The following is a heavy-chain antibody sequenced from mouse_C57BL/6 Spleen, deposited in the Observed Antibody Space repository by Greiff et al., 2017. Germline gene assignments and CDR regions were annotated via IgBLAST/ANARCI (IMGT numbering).Heavy chain of an antibody. CDR1: GYTFTSYW. CDR3: ARGDYGSSYGY. CDR2: IDPSDSET. D-gene: IGHD1-1*01. J-gene: IGHJ2*01. Sequence: QVQLQQPGAELVRPGSSVKLSCKASGYTFTSYWMHWVKQRPIQGLEWIGNIDPSDSETHSNQKFKDKATLTVDKSSSTAYMQLSSLTSEDSAVYYCARGDYGSSYGYWGQGTTLTVSS. V-gene: IGHV1-52*01.